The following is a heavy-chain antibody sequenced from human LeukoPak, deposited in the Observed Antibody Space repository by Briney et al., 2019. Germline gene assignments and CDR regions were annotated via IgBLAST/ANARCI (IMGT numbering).Heavy chain of an antibody. J-gene: IGHJ3*02. CDR2: IYPGDSDT. D-gene: IGHD2-2*01. CDR3: ARPCSSTSCYDAFVI. Sequence: GESLKISCKASGYSFTSYWIGWVRQMPGKGLGWMGIIYPGDSDTRYSPSFQGQVTISADKSIGTAYLQWSSMKASDTAMYYCARPCSSTSCYDAFVIWGQGTMVTVSS. V-gene: IGHV5-51*01. CDR1: GYSFTSYW.